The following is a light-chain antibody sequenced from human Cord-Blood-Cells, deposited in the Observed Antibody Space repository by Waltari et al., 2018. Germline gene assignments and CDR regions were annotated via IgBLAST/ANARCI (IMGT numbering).Light chain of an antibody. CDR1: KSVLYSSNNKNY. Sequence: DIVMTQSPDSLAVSLGERATIHCKSSKSVLYSSNNKNYLAWYQQKPGQPPKLLIYWASTRESGVPDRFSGSGSGTDFTLTISSLQAEDVAVYYCQQYYSTPITFGQGTRLEIK. V-gene: IGKV4-1*01. J-gene: IGKJ5*01. CDR2: WAS. CDR3: QQYYSTPIT.